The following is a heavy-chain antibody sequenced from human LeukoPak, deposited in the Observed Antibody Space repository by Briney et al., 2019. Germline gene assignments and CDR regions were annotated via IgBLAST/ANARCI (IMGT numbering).Heavy chain of an antibody. J-gene: IGHJ4*02. Sequence: SGTLSLTCAVSGGSISSSNWWSWVRQPPGKGLEWIGEIYHSGSTNYNPSLKSRVTISVDTSKNQFSLKLSSVTAADTAVYYCARGEWLPEFDYWGQGTLVTVSS. CDR2: IYHSGST. V-gene: IGHV4-4*02. D-gene: IGHD3-3*01. CDR1: GGSISSSNW. CDR3: ARGEWLPEFDY.